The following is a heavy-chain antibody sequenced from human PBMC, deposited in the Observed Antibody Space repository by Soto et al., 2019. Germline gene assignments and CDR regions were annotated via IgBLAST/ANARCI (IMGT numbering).Heavy chain of an antibody. V-gene: IGHV3-21*01. Sequence: GGSLRLSCAASGFTFSSYAMSWVRQAPGKGLEWVSFISGSSRHIYYADSVKGRFTISRDNAKNSLYLQMNSLRAEDTAVYYCAKIAMNYYYMDVWGKGTTVTVSS. D-gene: IGHD6-13*01. J-gene: IGHJ6*03. CDR1: GFTFSSYA. CDR3: AKIAMNYYYMDV. CDR2: ISGSSRHI.